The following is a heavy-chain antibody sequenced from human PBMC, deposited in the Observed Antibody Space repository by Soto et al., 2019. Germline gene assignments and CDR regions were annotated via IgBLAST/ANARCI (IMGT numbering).Heavy chain of an antibody. CDR2: IFYSGYT. Sequence: SETLSLTCTVSGGSISSYYWSWLRQPPGKGLEWIGYIFYSGYTNYNPSLKSRVTISVDTSKNQFSLNLSSVTAADTAVYYCAIASEVATIVTWFDPWGQGTLVTVSS. CDR3: AIASEVATIVTWFDP. D-gene: IGHD5-12*01. V-gene: IGHV4-59*01. CDR1: GGSISSYY. J-gene: IGHJ5*02.